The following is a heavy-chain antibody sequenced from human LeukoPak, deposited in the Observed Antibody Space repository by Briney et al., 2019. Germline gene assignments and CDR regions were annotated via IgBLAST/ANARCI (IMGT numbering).Heavy chain of an antibody. J-gene: IGHJ4*02. Sequence: PSETLSLTCTVSGGSISSYYWSWIRQPPGKGLEWIGYIYYSGSTNYNPSLKSRVTMSVDTSKNQFSLELSSVTAADTAVYYCARLWAVGGELDYWGQGTLVTVSS. D-gene: IGHD4-23*01. V-gene: IGHV4-59*12. CDR3: ARLWAVGGELDY. CDR2: IYYSGST. CDR1: GGSISSYY.